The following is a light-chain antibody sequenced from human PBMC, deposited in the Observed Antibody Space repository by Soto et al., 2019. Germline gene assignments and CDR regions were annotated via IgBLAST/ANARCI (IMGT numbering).Light chain of an antibody. Sequence: DIQMTQSPSSVSASVGDRVTITCRARQGISSWLAWYQQKPGQAPKLLIYASSSLQSGVPSRLSGSRSGTAITLTITSLQTKDFATDYYPQANSYPFTFGRGTKVEIK. CDR2: ASS. CDR3: PQANSYPFT. CDR1: QGISSW. V-gene: IGKV1D-12*01. J-gene: IGKJ4*01.